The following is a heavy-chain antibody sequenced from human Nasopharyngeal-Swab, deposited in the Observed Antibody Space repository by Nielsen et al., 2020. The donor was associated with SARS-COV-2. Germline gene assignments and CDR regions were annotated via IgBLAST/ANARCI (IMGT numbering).Heavy chain of an antibody. V-gene: IGHV4-61*02. J-gene: IGHJ2*01. D-gene: IGHD6-6*01. CDR1: GGSISSGSYY. CDR3: ARGLVGDFDL. CDR2: IYTSGST. Sequence: SETLSLTCTVSGGSISSGSYYWSWIRQPAGKGLEWIGRIYTSGSTNYNPSLKSRATISVDTSKNQFSLKLSSVTAADTAVYYCARGLVGDFDLWGRGTLVTVSS.